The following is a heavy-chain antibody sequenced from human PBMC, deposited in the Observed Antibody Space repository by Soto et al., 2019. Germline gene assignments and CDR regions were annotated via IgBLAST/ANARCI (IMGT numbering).Heavy chain of an antibody. Sequence: GGSLRLSCAASGFTFSSSSMNWVRQAPGKGLEWVSSISGTSDYIDYADSVKGRFTISRDNAKNTLYLQMNSLRAEDTAVYYCATEWRMVRGVITGVLDYWGQGTLFTVSS. CDR1: GFTFSSSS. CDR3: ATEWRMVRGVITGVLDY. J-gene: IGHJ4*02. D-gene: IGHD3-10*01. CDR2: ISGTSDYI. V-gene: IGHV3-21*01.